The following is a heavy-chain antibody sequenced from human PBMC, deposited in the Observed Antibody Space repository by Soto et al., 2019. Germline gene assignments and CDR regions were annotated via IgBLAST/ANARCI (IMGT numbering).Heavy chain of an antibody. CDR3: AKDAGNEETLFDY. CDR2: VSGGAENT. D-gene: IGHD1-1*01. Sequence: VQLVESGGGLVKPGGSLRLSCAASGFTFSDYYMSWIRQAPGKGLEWVSTVSGGAENTHYADSVKGRFTISRDNSKNTLYLQMSSLRAEDTAMYYCAKDAGNEETLFDYWGQGTLVTVSS. V-gene: IGHV3-23*04. CDR1: GFTFSDYY. J-gene: IGHJ4*02.